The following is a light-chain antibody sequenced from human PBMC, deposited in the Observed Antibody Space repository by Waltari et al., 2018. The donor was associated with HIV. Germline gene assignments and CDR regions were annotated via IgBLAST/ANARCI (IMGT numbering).Light chain of an antibody. CDR2: GAS. J-gene: IGKJ4*02. CDR3: QQYNKWPRT. V-gene: IGKV3-15*01. Sequence: EIVMTQSPATLSVSPGDRGTLPCRARENIHTTLASYQLKPGQAPRLRIAGASTRATGIPARFSGSGSGTDFTLNIGTLQSEDFAVYYCQQYNKWPRTFGRGTKVEI. CDR1: ENIHTT.